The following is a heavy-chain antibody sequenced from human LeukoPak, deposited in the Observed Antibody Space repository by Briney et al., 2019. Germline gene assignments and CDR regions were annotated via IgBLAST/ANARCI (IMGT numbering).Heavy chain of an antibody. V-gene: IGHV3-53*01. CDR3: ARGRDGYGY. Sequence: GGSLRLSCAASGFTFSSYAMSWVRQAPGKGLEWVSIIYFGGSTYYADSVKGRFTISRDNSKNTLYLQMNSLRAEDTAVYYCARGRDGYGYWGQGTLVTVSS. J-gene: IGHJ4*02. CDR1: GFTFSSYA. D-gene: IGHD5-24*01. CDR2: IYFGGST.